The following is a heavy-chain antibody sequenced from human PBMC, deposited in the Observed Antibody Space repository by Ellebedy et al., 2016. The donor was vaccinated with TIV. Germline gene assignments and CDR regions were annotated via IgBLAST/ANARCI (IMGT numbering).Heavy chain of an antibody. V-gene: IGHV5-51*01. Sequence: GESLKISRKGSGYSFTSYWIGWVRQMPGKGPEWMGIIYLGDSETRYSPSFQGQVTISADNFISTAYLQWSSLKASDTAMYYCARFISWFDPWGQGTLVTVSS. J-gene: IGHJ5*02. CDR3: ARFISWFDP. D-gene: IGHD3-10*01. CDR2: IYLGDSET. CDR1: GYSFTSYW.